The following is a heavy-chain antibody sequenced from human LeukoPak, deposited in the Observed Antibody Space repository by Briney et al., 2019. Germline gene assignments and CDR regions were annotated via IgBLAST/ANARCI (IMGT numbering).Heavy chain of an antibody. J-gene: IGHJ3*02. V-gene: IGHV3-66*02. D-gene: IGHD3-22*01. CDR1: GFTVSSSY. CDR2: VYGDGTT. Sequence: PGGSLRLSCAASGFTVSSSYMGWVRQAPGKGLEWVSVVYGDGTTYYPDSVKGRFTISRDNSQNTLYLQMDSLRAEDTAVYYCARLYDASAYGAFDIWGQGTMVTVSS. CDR3: ARLYDASAYGAFDI.